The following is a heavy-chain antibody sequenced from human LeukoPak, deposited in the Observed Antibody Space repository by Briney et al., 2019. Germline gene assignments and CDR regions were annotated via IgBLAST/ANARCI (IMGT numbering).Heavy chain of an antibody. CDR1: GFTFSTYA. CDR3: ARVGATAETADAFDI. J-gene: IGHJ3*02. Sequence: GGSLRLSCAASGFTFSTYAMHWVRQAPGKGLEYVSAVSNNGGSTYYANSVKGRFTISRDNSKNTLYLQMGSLRGEDMAVYYCARVGATAETADAFDIWGQGTMVTVSS. V-gene: IGHV3-64*01. CDR2: VSNNGGST. D-gene: IGHD1-26*01.